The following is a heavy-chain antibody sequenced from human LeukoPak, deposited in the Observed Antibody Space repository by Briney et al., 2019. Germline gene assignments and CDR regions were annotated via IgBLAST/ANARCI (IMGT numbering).Heavy chain of an antibody. Sequence: SETLSLTCSVSGDSISEYYWSWIRQRPGEGLEWVGDIYTSGGTNYNPSLKSRVIISVDTSKNQLSLTLTSVPAADTAVYYCARHALYFPPIRTDYFYVDVWGKATTVTVSS. D-gene: IGHD2-8*01. CDR3: ARHALYFPPIRTDYFYVDV. V-gene: IGHV4-4*09. CDR1: GDSISEYY. J-gene: IGHJ6*03. CDR2: IYTSGGT.